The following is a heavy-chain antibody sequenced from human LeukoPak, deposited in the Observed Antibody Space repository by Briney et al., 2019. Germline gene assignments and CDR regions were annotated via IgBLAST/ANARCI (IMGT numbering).Heavy chain of an antibody. J-gene: IGHJ5*02. CDR1: GGTFSSYA. Sequence: SVKVSCKASGGTFSSYAISWVRQAPGQGLEWMGGIIPISGTANYAQKFQGRVTITTDESTSTAYMELSSLRSEDTAVYYCARGMSGIAARRGSHWFDPWGQGTLVTVSS. CDR2: IIPISGTA. V-gene: IGHV1-69*05. D-gene: IGHD6-6*01. CDR3: ARGMSGIAARRGSHWFDP.